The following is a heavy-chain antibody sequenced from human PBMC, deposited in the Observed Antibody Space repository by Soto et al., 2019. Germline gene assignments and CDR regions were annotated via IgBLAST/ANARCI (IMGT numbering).Heavy chain of an antibody. CDR2: IIPIFGTA. J-gene: IGHJ6*01. V-gene: IGHV1-69*01. Sequence: QVQLVQSGAEVKKPGSSVKVSCKASGGTFSSYAISWVRQAPGQGLEWMGGIIPIFGTANYAQKFQGRVTITADESKSTAYMERSSLRAEDTAVYYCARGRKTVVVPDAIRGYYYYGMDVWGQGTTVTVSS. CDR1: GGTFSSYA. CDR3: ARGRKTVVVPDAIRGYYYYGMDV. D-gene: IGHD2-2*02.